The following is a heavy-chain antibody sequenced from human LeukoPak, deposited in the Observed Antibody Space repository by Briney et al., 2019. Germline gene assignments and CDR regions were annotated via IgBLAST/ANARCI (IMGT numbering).Heavy chain of an antibody. J-gene: IGHJ1*01. CDR3: TTGRGYCSGGSCYRAEYFQH. Sequence: ASVKVSCKASGGTFTSYAISWVRQAPGKGLEWMGGFDLESGEIMYAQKFQGRVTMTEDTSTNTAYMELSSLRSEDTAMYFCTTGRGYCSGGSCYRAEYFQHWGQGTLVAVSA. V-gene: IGHV1-24*01. CDR2: FDLESGEI. D-gene: IGHD2-15*01. CDR1: GGTFTSYA.